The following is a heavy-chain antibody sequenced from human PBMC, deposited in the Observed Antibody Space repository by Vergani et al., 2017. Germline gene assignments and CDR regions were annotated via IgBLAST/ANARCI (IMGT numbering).Heavy chain of an antibody. J-gene: IGHJ4*02. Sequence: EVQLVESGGGLVQPGGSLRLSCAASGFTFSSYSMNWVRQAPGKGLEWVSYISSSSSTIYYADSVKGRFPISRDNAKNSLYLQMNSLRAEDTAVYYCARSPQIAVTPPFYFDYWGQGTLVTASS. CDR3: ARSPQIAVTPPFYFDY. CDR1: GFTFSSYS. V-gene: IGHV3-48*04. D-gene: IGHD6-19*01. CDR2: ISSSSSTI.